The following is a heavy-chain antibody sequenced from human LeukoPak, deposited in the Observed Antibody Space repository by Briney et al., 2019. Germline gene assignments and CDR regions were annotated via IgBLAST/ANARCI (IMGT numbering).Heavy chain of an antibody. CDR2: MSVSSGLI. CDR3: AREFVYSASGAGY. Sequence: GGSLILSCAASGFTFSRYSMNWVRQAPGKGLEWVSSMSVSSGLIYYAESVKGRFTVSRDNAKNSLYLQMNSLRADDTAVYYCAREFVYSASGAGYWGQGTLVTVSS. V-gene: IGHV3-21*01. CDR1: GFTFSRYS. J-gene: IGHJ4*02. D-gene: IGHD6-13*01.